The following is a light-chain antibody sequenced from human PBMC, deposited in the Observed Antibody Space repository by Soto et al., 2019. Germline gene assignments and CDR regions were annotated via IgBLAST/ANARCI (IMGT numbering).Light chain of an antibody. V-gene: IGKV1-27*01. Sequence: DVQMTQSPSSLSAFVGDRVTITCRASQGIAPYLAWFQQKPGKVPKLLIYATSTLQSGVPSRFSGSGSGTDLTLPINNLQPEDVGTYYCQKYNSAPLTFGGGTKVEIK. CDR1: QGIAPY. J-gene: IGKJ4*01. CDR2: ATS. CDR3: QKYNSAPLT.